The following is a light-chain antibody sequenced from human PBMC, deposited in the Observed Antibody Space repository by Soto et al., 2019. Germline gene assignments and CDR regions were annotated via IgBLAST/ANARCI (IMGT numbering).Light chain of an antibody. V-gene: IGLV2-14*01. CDR2: EVS. CDR1: SSDIGNYNY. CDR3: CSYSTATPLRGV. Sequence: QSALTQPASVSGSPGQSSTISCTGTSSDIGNYNYVSWYQQYPGEAPKLMIYEVSNRPSGVSNRFSGSKSGNTASLTISRLRSEDEADYYCCSYSTATPLRGVFGGGTKLTVL. J-gene: IGLJ2*01.